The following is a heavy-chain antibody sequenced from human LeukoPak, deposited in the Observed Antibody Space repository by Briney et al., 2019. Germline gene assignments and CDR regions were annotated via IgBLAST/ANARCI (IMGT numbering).Heavy chain of an antibody. CDR3: ARAPTVTTLWTRGPYYMDV. J-gene: IGHJ6*03. CDR2: IYYSGST. D-gene: IGHD4-17*01. CDR1: GGSISSYY. Sequence: PSETLSLTCTVSGGSISSYYWSWIRQPPGKGLEWIGYIYYSGSTNYNPSPKSRVTISVDTSKNQFSLKLSSVTAADTAVYYCARAPTVTTLWTRGPYYMDVWGKGTTVTVSS. V-gene: IGHV4-59*01.